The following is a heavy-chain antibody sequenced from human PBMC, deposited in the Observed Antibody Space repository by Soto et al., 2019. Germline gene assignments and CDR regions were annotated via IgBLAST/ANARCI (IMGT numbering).Heavy chain of an antibody. V-gene: IGHV4-34*01. CDR1: GGSFSGYY. J-gene: IGHJ3*02. CDR2: INHSGST. Sequence: SETLSLTCAVYGGSFSGYYWSWIRQPPGKGLEWIGEINHSGSTNYNPSLKSRVTISVDTSKNQFSLKLSSVTAADTAVYYCARGHGDYGAFDIWGQGTMVTVSS. D-gene: IGHD4-17*01. CDR3: ARGHGDYGAFDI.